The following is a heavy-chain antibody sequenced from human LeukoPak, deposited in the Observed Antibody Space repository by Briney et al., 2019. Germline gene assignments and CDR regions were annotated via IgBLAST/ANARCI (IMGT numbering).Heavy chain of an antibody. CDR1: GFTVGNNY. CDR2: IYSDDST. J-gene: IGHJ4*02. D-gene: IGHD6-13*01. V-gene: IGHV3-53*01. CDR3: ARDTPGIAASVNGG. Sequence: GGSLRLSCTASGFTVGNNYMNWLRQAPGKGLEWVSLIYSDDSTHYADSVKGRFTISRDNSKNTLYLQMYSLRAEDTAVYYCARDTPGIAASVNGGWGQGTLVTVSS.